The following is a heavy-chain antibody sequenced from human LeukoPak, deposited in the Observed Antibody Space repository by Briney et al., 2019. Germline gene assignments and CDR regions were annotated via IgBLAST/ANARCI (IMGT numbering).Heavy chain of an antibody. CDR2: IIPIFGTA. D-gene: IGHD3-22*01. CDR1: GGAFSSYA. V-gene: IGHV1-69*13. Sequence: GASVKVSCKASGGAFSSYAISWVRQAPGQGLEWMGGIIPIFGTANYAQKFQGRVTITADESTSTAYMELSSLRSEDTAVYYCARGGAYYYDSSEEAFDIWGQGTMVTVSS. CDR3: ARGGAYYYDSSEEAFDI. J-gene: IGHJ3*02.